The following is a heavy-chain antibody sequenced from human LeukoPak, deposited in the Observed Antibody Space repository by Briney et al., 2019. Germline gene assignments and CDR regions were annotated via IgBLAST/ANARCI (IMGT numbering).Heavy chain of an antibody. CDR2: IYYSGST. Sequence: SETLSLTCTVSGGSISSYYWSWIRQPPGKGLEWIGYIYYSGSTNYNPSLKSRVTISVDTSKNQFSLKLSSVTAADTAVYYCARAHGYSYGFRYYFDYWGQGTLVTVSS. CDR3: ARAHGYSYGFRYYFDY. CDR1: GGSISSYY. D-gene: IGHD5-18*01. V-gene: IGHV4-59*12. J-gene: IGHJ4*02.